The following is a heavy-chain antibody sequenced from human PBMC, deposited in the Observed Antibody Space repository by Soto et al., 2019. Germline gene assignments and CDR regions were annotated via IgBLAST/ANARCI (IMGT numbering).Heavy chain of an antibody. D-gene: IGHD6-6*01. J-gene: IGHJ3*02. V-gene: IGHV3-23*01. CDR3: AKDLYSSSSFFPAAGVSDAFDI. CDR1: GFTFSSYA. CDR2: ISGSGGST. Sequence: GGSLRLSCAASGFTFSSYAMSWVRQAPGKGLEWVSAISGSGGSTYYADSVKGRFTISRDNSKNTLYLQMNSLRAEDTAVYYCAKDLYSSSSFFPAAGVSDAFDIWGQGTMVTVSS.